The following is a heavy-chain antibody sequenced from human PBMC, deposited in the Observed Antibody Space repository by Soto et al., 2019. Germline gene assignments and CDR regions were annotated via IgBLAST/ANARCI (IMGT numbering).Heavy chain of an antibody. D-gene: IGHD3-10*01. J-gene: IGHJ6*02. V-gene: IGHV1-18*01. CDR3: ARGGWFGELFDYYGMDV. Sequence: ASVKVSCKASGYTFTSYGISWVRQAPGQGLEWMGWISAYNGNTNYAQKLQGRVTMTTDTSTSTAYMELRSLRSDDTAVYYCARGGWFGELFDYYGMDVWGQGTTVTVSS. CDR1: GYTFTSYG. CDR2: ISAYNGNT.